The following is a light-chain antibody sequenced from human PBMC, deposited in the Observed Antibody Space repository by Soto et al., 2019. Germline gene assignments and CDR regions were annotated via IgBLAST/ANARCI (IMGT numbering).Light chain of an antibody. CDR1: HDIRRA. CDR2: GSS. V-gene: IGKV1-6*01. J-gene: IGKJ1*01. CDR3: LPDFDYTWK. Sequence: AIQLTQSPSSLSASVGDSVTITCRASHDIRRALAWFQQRPGNAPKILIYGSSDVQSGVPSRFGVSGSGTDFSLTIISLQPEDLATSVCLPDFDYTWKFGQGTKVDIK.